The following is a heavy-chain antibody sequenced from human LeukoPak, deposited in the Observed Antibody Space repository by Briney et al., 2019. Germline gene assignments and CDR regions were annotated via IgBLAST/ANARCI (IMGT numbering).Heavy chain of an antibody. V-gene: IGHV3-30*18. CDR3: AKDPNTASDY. Sequence: QSGGSLRLSCAASGSTFSSYGMHWVRQAPGKGLEWVAVISYDGSNKYYADSVKGRFTISRDNSKNTLYLQMNSLRAEDTAVYYCAKDPNTASDYWGQGTLVTVSS. CDR1: GSTFSSYG. J-gene: IGHJ4*02. CDR2: ISYDGSNK. D-gene: IGHD5-18*01.